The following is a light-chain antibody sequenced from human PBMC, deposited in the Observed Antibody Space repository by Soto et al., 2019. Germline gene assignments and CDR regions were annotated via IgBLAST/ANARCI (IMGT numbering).Light chain of an antibody. CDR2: GAS. J-gene: IGKJ2*01. Sequence: EIVLTQSPGTLSLSPGERATLSCRASQSVISTHLAWYQQKPGQAPRLLIYGASSRATGIPERFSGSGSGTDFTFTISRLEPEDFAVYYCQHYGTLLYTFGHGTKLEIK. CDR1: QSVISTH. V-gene: IGKV3-20*01. CDR3: QHYGTLLYT.